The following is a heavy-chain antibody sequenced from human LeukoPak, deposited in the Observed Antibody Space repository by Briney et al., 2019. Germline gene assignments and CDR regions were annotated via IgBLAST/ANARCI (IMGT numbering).Heavy chain of an antibody. D-gene: IGHD2-21*01. J-gene: IGHJ4*02. CDR3: VRDHMYFFDY. Sequence: GGSLRLSCAASGFTVSSNYMSWVRQAPGKGLEWVSAISGSGGSTYYADSVRGRFTNSRDNAKSSLYLQMNSLRVEDTAVYYCVRDHMYFFDYWGQGILVTVSS. V-gene: IGHV3-23*01. CDR1: GFTVSSNY. CDR2: ISGSGGST.